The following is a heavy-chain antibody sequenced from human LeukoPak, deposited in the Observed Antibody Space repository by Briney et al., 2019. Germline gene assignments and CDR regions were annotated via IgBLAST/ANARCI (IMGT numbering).Heavy chain of an antibody. CDR2: IIPIFGTA. Sequence: SVTVSFKGSGGTFSSYDISRVRQAPGQGIEWMVVIIPIFGTANYAQNFQGRVRITADESTSTAYMELSSLRSEDTAVYYCARGGIVGSNGAFDIWGQGTMVTVSS. J-gene: IGHJ3*02. V-gene: IGHV1-69*13. D-gene: IGHD1-26*01. CDR3: ARGGIVGSNGAFDI. CDR1: GGTFSSYD.